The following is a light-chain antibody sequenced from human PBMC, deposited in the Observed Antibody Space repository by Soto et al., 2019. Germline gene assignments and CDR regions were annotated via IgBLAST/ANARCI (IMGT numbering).Light chain of an antibody. J-gene: IGLJ1*01. CDR3: AAWDDSLSGYV. CDR1: GSNIGSNS. V-gene: IGLV1-47*02. Sequence: QSVLTQPPSASGSLGQRVTPSCSGSGSNIGSNSVSWYQQLPGTSPPLLIYTNNQRPSGVPDRFSGSKSGTSASLAISGLRSEDEADYYCAAWDDSLSGYVFGTGTKVTVL. CDR2: TNN.